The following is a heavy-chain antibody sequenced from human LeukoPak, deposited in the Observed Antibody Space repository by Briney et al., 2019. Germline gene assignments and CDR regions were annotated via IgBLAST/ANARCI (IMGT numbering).Heavy chain of an antibody. D-gene: IGHD3-9*01. J-gene: IGHJ4*02. V-gene: IGHV3-7*01. Sequence: ETLSLTCAVYGGSFSGYYWSWIRQPPGKGLEWVANIKQDGSEKKYLDSVKGRFTISRDNAKNSMYLQMNSLRAEDTAVYYCARGEIYYDILTGYRHFDYWGQGTLVTVFS. CDR1: GGSFSGYY. CDR2: IKQDGSEK. CDR3: ARGEIYYDILTGYRHFDY.